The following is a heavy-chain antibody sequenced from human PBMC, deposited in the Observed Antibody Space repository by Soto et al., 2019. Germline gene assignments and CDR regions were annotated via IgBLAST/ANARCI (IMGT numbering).Heavy chain of an antibody. CDR2: INHSGST. D-gene: IGHD3-3*01. Sequence: SETLSLTCAVYGGSFSGYYWSWIRQPPGKGLEWIGEINHSGSTNYNPSLKSRVTISVDTSKNQFSLKLSSVTAADTAVYHCARGEWEYDFWSGYYNWGQGTLVTVSS. CDR1: GGSFSGYY. J-gene: IGHJ4*02. CDR3: ARGEWEYDFWSGYYN. V-gene: IGHV4-34*01.